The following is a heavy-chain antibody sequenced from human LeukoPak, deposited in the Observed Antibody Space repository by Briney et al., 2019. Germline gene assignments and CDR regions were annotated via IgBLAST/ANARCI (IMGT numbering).Heavy chain of an antibody. CDR2: IYTSGST. CDR1: GGSISSGSYY. CDR3: ARDVWFGAGRTFDY. Sequence: SETLSLTCTVSGGSISSGSYYWSWIRQPAGKGLEWIGRIYTSGSTNYNPSLKSRVTISVDTSKNQFSLKLSSVTAADTAVYYCARDVWFGAGRTFDYWGQGTLVTVSS. D-gene: IGHD3-10*01. J-gene: IGHJ4*02. V-gene: IGHV4-61*02.